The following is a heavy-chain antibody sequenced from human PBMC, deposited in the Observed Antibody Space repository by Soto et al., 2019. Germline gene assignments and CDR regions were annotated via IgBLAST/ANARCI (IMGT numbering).Heavy chain of an antibody. Sequence: EVQLLESGGGLVQPGGSLRLSCAASGFTFSSYAMSWVRQAPGKGLEWVSAISGSGGSTYYADSVKGRFTISRDNSKNTLYRQMNSLRAEDTAVYYCAKVYLMIVRPAGSWYFELWGRGTLVTVSS. D-gene: IGHD3-22*01. CDR2: ISGSGGST. J-gene: IGHJ2*01. CDR1: GFTFSSYA. CDR3: AKVYLMIVRPAGSWYFEL. V-gene: IGHV3-23*01.